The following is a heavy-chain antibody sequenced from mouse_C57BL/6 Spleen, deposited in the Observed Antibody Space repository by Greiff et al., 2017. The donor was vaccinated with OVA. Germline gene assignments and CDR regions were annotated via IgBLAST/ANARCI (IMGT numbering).Heavy chain of an antibody. CDR2: IGSGGDYI. CDR1: GFTFSSYA. J-gene: IGHJ4*01. V-gene: IGHV5-9-1*02. CDR3: TRDRGDYDYYAMDY. Sequence: DVMLVESGEGLVKPGGSLKLSCAASGFTFSSYAMSWVRQTPEKRLEWVAYIGSGGDYIYYADTVKGRFTISRDNARNTLYLQMSSLKSEDTAMYYCTRDRGDYDYYAMDYWGQGTSVTVSS. D-gene: IGHD2-4*01.